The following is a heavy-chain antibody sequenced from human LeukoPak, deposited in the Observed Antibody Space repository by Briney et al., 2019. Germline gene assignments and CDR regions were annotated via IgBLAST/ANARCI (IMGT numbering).Heavy chain of an antibody. CDR1: GDSFSSGSSH. CDR3: ARGSAWYFVY. D-gene: IGHD6-19*01. CDR2: IYYSGNT. Sequence: SETLSLTCTVSGDSFSSGSSHWSWIRQPPGKGQEWIGYIYYSGNTNYNPSLKSRVTISVDTSKNQFSLKLSSVTAADTALYYCARGSAWYFVYWGQGTLVTVSS. J-gene: IGHJ4*02. V-gene: IGHV4-61*01.